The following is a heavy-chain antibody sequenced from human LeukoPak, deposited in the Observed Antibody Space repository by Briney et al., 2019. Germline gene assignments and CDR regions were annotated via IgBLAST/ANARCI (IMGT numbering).Heavy chain of an antibody. Sequence: GASVKVSCKASGYTFTGYYMHWVRQAPGQGLEWMGIINPSGGSTNYAQKFQGRVTMTRDTSTSTVYMQLSSLRSEDTAVYYCATTGRGYSYASIALDMWGQGTMVTVSS. CDR2: INPSGGST. D-gene: IGHD5-18*01. V-gene: IGHV1-46*01. CDR3: ATTGRGYSYASIALDM. J-gene: IGHJ3*02. CDR1: GYTFTGYY.